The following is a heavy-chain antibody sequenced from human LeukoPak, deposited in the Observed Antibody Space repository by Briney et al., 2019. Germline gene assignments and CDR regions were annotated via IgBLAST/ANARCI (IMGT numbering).Heavy chain of an antibody. CDR1: GYTFTSYA. J-gene: IGHJ3*02. CDR3: ARGGRSSSWYSGAFDI. D-gene: IGHD6-13*01. CDR2: INAGNGNT. Sequence: VSVKVSCKASGYTFTSYAMHWVRQAPGQRLEWMGWINAGNGNTKYSQKFQGRVTITRDTSASTAYMELSSLRSEDTAVYYCARGGRSSSWYSGAFDIWGQGTMVTVSS. V-gene: IGHV1-3*01.